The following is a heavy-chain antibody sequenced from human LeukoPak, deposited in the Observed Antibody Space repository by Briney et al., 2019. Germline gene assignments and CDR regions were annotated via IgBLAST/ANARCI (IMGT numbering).Heavy chain of an antibody. CDR1: GFTFSSYA. D-gene: IGHD6-19*01. Sequence: GGSLRLSCATSGFTFSSYAMHWVRQAPGKGLEWVAVISYEGSNKYYADSVKGRFTISRDNSKNTLYLQMNSLRAEDTAVYYCARGIWVAVAGFDYWGQGTLVTVSS. J-gene: IGHJ4*02. V-gene: IGHV3-30-3*01. CDR2: ISYEGSNK. CDR3: ARGIWVAVAGFDY.